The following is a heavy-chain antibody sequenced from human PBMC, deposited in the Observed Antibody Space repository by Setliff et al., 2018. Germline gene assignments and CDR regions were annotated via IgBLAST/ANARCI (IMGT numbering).Heavy chain of an antibody. CDR1: GFTFSRYW. CDR3: AVTLSFPIQSPFDP. CDR2: IKQDGSEK. Sequence: GGSLRLSCAASGFTFSRYWMSWVRQAPGKGLEWVANIKQDGSEKYYVDSVKGRFTISRDNAKNSLYLQMNSLRADDTAVYYCAVTLSFPIQSPFDPWGQGTLVTVSS. D-gene: IGHD5-18*01. V-gene: IGHV3-7*01. J-gene: IGHJ5*02.